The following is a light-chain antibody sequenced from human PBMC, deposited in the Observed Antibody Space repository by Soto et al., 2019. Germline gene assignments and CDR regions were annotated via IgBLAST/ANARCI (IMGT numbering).Light chain of an antibody. CDR3: QHRSIWPPFT. CDR2: DAS. V-gene: IGKV3-11*01. J-gene: IGKJ2*01. Sequence: EIVLTQSPATLSLSPGERVTLPCRASQSVSSFLAWSQQKPGQAPWLLIYDASNRATGIPARFSGSGSGTDFTLTISSLEPEDFAVYYYQHRSIWPPFTFGQGTKLEI. CDR1: QSVSSF.